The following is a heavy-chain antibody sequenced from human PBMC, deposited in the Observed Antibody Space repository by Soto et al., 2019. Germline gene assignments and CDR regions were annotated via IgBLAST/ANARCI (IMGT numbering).Heavy chain of an antibody. Sequence: GGSLRLSCAASGSTFRSFAMAWVRQAPGKGPEWVAVISYDGRQKHYVDSVKGRFTISRDESDNTLYLQMNSLRPEDTAVYYCAKDGYFDTYYFDHWGQGTLVTVSS. D-gene: IGHD3-9*01. CDR3: AKDGYFDTYYFDH. CDR1: GSTFRSFA. CDR2: ISYDGRQK. J-gene: IGHJ4*02. V-gene: IGHV3-30*04.